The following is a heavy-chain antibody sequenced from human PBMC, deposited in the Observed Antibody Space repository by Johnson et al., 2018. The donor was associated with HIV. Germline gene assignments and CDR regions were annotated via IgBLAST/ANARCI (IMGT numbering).Heavy chain of an antibody. CDR2: IKQDGSEK. V-gene: IGHV3-7*04. D-gene: IGHD6-19*01. CDR1: GFTFSSYW. Sequence: VQLVESGGGVVQPGRSLRLSCAASGFTFSSYWMSWVRQAPGKGLEWVANIKQDGSEKYYVDSVKGRFTISRDNAKNSLYLQMNSLRAEDTAVYSCGRGPSSGWYRGAFDIWGQGTMVTVSS. J-gene: IGHJ3*02. CDR3: GRGPSSGWYRGAFDI.